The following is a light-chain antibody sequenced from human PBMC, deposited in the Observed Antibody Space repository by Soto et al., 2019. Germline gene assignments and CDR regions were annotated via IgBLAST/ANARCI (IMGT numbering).Light chain of an antibody. J-gene: IGKJ1*01. CDR3: MQGTQSTWT. Sequence: DIVMTQTPLSSPVTLGQAASISCRSSQSLLHSDGNTYLSWFQQKPGQPPRLLIYKVSDRFSGVPDRFSGSGVGTDFTLTISRVEAEDAGVYYCMQGTQSTWTFGQGTKVEIK. CDR1: QSLLHSDGNTY. V-gene: IGKV2-24*01. CDR2: KVS.